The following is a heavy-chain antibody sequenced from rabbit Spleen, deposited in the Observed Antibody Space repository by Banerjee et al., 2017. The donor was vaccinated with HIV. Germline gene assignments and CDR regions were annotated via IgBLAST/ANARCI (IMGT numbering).Heavy chain of an antibody. J-gene: IGHJ6*01. CDR3: ARDTGSSFSSYGMDL. CDR2: MITGSGNSP. V-gene: IGHV1S40*01. CDR1: GFTLSSNYV. D-gene: IGHD8-1*01. Sequence: QSLEESGGDLVKPGASLTLTCTASGFTLSSNYVMCWARQAPGKGLEWIACMITGSGNSPYYATWAKGRFTCSKTSSTTVTLQMTSLTVADTATYFCARDTGSSFSSYGMDLWGQGTLVTVS.